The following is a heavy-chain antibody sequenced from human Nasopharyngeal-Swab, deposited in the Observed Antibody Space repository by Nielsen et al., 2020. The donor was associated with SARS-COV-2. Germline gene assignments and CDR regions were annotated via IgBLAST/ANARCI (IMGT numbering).Heavy chain of an antibody. D-gene: IGHD3-22*01. Sequence: SQTLSLTCAVSGGSFSGYYWSWIRQPPGKGLEWIGEIKHRGSTNYNPSLKSRVTISVDTSKNQFSLKLSSVTAADTAVYYCARHNSSGTYYFDYWGQGTLVTVSS. J-gene: IGHJ4*02. CDR1: GGSFSGYY. V-gene: IGHV4-34*01. CDR3: ARHNSSGTYYFDY. CDR2: IKHRGST.